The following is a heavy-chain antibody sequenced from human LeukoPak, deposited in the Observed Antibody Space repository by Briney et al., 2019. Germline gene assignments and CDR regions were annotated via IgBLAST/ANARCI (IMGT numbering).Heavy chain of an antibody. V-gene: IGHV3-23*01. D-gene: IGHD3-10*01. J-gene: IGHJ4*02. CDR2: ISGSGGST. CDR1: GLTFSSYA. CDR3: AKDRELLLWFGELDY. Sequence: GGSLRLSCAASGLTFSSYAMSWVRQVPGKGLEWVSAISGSGGSTLYADSVKGRFTISRDNSKNTLYLQMNSLRAEDTAVYYCAKDRELLLWFGELDYWGQGTLVTVSS.